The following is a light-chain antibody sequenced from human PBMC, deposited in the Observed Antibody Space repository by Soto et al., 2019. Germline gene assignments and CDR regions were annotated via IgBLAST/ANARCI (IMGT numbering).Light chain of an antibody. Sequence: VMTQSPCSLPLRPGQPASISCRCCQSLVHTDGIAYLNWFHQRPGQSPRRLIYTVSNRDSGVPARFSGSGSGTDFTLKISRVEAEDVGVYYCMQGIHWPITFGQGTRLEI. CDR1: QSLVHTDGIAY. J-gene: IGKJ5*01. CDR3: MQGIHWPIT. V-gene: IGKV2-30*02. CDR2: TVS.